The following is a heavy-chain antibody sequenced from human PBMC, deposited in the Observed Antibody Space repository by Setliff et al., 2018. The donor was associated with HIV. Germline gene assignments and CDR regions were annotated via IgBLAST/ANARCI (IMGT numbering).Heavy chain of an antibody. Sequence: SETLSLTCSVSGGSISSSSYYWGWIRQPPGKGLECIGSIYYSGKTYYNPSLKSRVTISVDTSKNQFSLKLSSVTAEDTAVYYCARWGEPAQRGFDIWGQGTMVTVSS. J-gene: IGHJ3*02. CDR2: IYYSGKT. CDR1: GGSISSSSYY. V-gene: IGHV4-39*01. D-gene: IGHD3-16*01. CDR3: ARWGEPAQRGFDI.